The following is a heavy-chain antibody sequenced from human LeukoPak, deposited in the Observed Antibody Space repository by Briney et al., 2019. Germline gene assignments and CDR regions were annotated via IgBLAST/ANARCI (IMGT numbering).Heavy chain of an antibody. CDR3: ARDEYGDYVGYFDY. CDR2: ISSSSSTI. D-gene: IGHD4-17*01. J-gene: IGHJ4*02. CDR1: GFTFSSYS. Sequence: GGSLRLSREASGFTFSSYSMNWVRQAPGKGLEGVLYISSSSSTIYYADSVKGRFTISRDNAKNSLYLQMNSLRAEDTAVYYCARDEYGDYVGYFDYWGQGTLVTVSS. V-gene: IGHV3-48*01.